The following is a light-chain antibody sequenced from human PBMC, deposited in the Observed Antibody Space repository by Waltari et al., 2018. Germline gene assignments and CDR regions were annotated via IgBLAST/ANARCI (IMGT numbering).Light chain of an antibody. CDR2: GAS. J-gene: IGKJ5*01. CDR3: HQRSNWPIT. CDR1: QSVSSY. Sequence: EIVLTQSPATLSLSPGERATLSCRASQSVSSYLVWYQQKPGQTPRLLIYGASNRATGIPARFSGSGSGTDFTLTISSLESEDFAGYYCHQRSNWPITFGQGTRLEIK. V-gene: IGKV3-11*01.